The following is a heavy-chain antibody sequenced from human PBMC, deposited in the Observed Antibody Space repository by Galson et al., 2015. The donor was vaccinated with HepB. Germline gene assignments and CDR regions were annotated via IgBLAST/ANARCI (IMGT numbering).Heavy chain of an antibody. V-gene: IGHV3-23*01. Sequence: SLRLSCAASGFTFSSYAMSWVRQAPGKGLEWVSAISGSGGSTYYADSVKGRFTISRDNSKNTLYLQMNSLRAEDTAVYYCAKPLLAYSNYRGYYFDYWGQGTLVTVSS. CDR2: ISGSGGST. CDR3: AKPLLAYSNYRGYYFDY. CDR1: GFTFSSYA. D-gene: IGHD4-11*01. J-gene: IGHJ4*02.